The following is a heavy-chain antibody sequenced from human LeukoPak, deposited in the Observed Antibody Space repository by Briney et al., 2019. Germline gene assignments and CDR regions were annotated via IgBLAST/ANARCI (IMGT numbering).Heavy chain of an antibody. Sequence: GGSLRLSCAASGFTFSNYDMHWVRQATGKGLEGVSGFGTAGGTYYPGSVKGRFTISRENAKNSLYLQMNSLRAGDTAMYYCVRGSTSFAYWGQGTLVTVSS. CDR1: GFTFSNYD. CDR3: VRGSTSFAY. J-gene: IGHJ4*02. V-gene: IGHV3-13*01. D-gene: IGHD2-2*01. CDR2: FGTAGGT.